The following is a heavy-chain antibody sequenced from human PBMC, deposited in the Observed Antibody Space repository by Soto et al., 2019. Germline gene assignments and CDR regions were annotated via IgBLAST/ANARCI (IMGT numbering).Heavy chain of an antibody. D-gene: IGHD3-10*01. CDR3: ARGRGNYYGSGSYFRYYYYYYGMDV. Sequence: SETLSLTCAVYGGSFSGYYWSWIRQPPGKGLEWIGEINHSGSTNYNPSLKSRVTISVDTSKNQFSLKLSSVTAADTAVYYCARGRGNYYGSGSYFRYYYYYYGMDVWGQGTTVTVSS. CDR1: GGSFSGYY. J-gene: IGHJ6*02. CDR2: INHSGST. V-gene: IGHV4-34*01.